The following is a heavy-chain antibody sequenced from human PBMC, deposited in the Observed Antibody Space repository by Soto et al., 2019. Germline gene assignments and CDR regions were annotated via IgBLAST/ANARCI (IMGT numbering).Heavy chain of an antibody. D-gene: IGHD1-26*01. J-gene: IGHJ3*01. CDR2: IHSDGSST. CDR1: GFTFSYYW. Sequence: EVQLVESGGGLVQPGESLRLSSAASGFTFSYYWMHWVRQAPGKGLVWVSRIHSDGSSTTYADSVKGRFTISRDNARNTLYLQMNSLRAEDTAVYYCARGDRGAFDSWGQGTVVTVSS. CDR3: ARGDRGAFDS. V-gene: IGHV3-74*01.